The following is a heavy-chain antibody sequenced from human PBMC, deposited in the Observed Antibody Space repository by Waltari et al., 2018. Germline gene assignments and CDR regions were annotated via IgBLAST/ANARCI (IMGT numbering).Heavy chain of an antibody. Sequence: QVQLQESGPGLVKPSQTLSLTCTVSGGSISSGSYYWSWIRQPAGKGLEWIGYIYTSGSTNYNPSLKSRVTISVDTSKNQFSLKLSSVTAADTAVYYCARVSERTTYAFDIWGQGTMVTVSS. D-gene: IGHD4-17*01. CDR3: ARVSERTTYAFDI. J-gene: IGHJ3*02. CDR2: IYTSGST. V-gene: IGHV4-61*09. CDR1: GGSISSGSYY.